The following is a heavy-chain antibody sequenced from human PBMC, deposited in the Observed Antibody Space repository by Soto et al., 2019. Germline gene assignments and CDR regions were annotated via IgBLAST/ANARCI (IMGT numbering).Heavy chain of an antibody. V-gene: IGHV3-21*01. CDR3: ARDQRGYSGYDPLATFYYYYYGMDV. J-gene: IGHJ6*02. D-gene: IGHD5-12*01. CDR1: GFTFSSYS. CDR2: ISCSISYI. Sequence: GGSLRLSCAASGFTFSSYSMNWVRQAPGKGLEWVSSISCSISYIYYADSVKGLFTISRDNAKNSLYLQMNSLRAEDTSVYYCARDQRGYSGYDPLATFYYYYYGMDVWGQGTTVTVSS.